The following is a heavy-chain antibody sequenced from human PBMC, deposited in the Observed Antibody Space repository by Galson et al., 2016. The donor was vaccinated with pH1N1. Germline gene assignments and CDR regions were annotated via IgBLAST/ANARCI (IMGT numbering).Heavy chain of an antibody. CDR1: GFTFSSYW. J-gene: IGHJ4*02. Sequence: SLRLSCAASGFTFSSYWMTWVRQAPGKGLEWVANINQDGSVKYYVDSVKGRFTISRDNAKNTLYLQMNSLGAEGTAVYFCTRDGVGTVDFDYWGQGTLVTVSS. V-gene: IGHV3-7*01. CDR2: INQDGSVK. CDR3: TRDGVGTVDFDY. D-gene: IGHD3-3*01.